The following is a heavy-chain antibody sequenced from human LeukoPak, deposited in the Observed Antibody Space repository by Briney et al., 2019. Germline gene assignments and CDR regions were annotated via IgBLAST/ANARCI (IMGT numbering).Heavy chain of an antibody. J-gene: IGHJ4*02. CDR3: AREVGATTGFDY. V-gene: IGHV1-46*01. Sequence: ASVRVSCKASGYTFTSYYMHWVRQAPGQGLEWMGIINPSGGSTSYAQKFQGRVTMTRDTSTSTVYMELSSLRSEDTAVYYCAREVGATTGFDYWGQGTLVTVSS. D-gene: IGHD1-26*01. CDR1: GYTFTSYY. CDR2: INPSGGST.